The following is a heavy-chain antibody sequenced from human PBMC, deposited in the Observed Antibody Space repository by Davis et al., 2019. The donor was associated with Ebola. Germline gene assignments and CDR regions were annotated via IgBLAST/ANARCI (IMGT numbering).Heavy chain of an antibody. J-gene: IGHJ5*02. CDR1: GGSFSGYY. V-gene: IGHV4-34*01. D-gene: IGHD2-8*01. CDR3: AREGYCTNGVCYTGWFDP. Sequence: SETLSLTCAVYGGSFSGYYWSWIRQPPGKGLEWIGEINHSGSTNYNPSLKSRVTISVDTSKNQFSLKLSSVTAADTAVYYCAREGYCTNGVCYTGWFDPWGQGTLVTVSS. CDR2: INHSGST.